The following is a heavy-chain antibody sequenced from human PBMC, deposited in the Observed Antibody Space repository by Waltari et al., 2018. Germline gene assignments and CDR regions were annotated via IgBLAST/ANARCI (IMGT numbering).Heavy chain of an antibody. Sequence: QVQLVQSGAEGKKPGSSVKVSCKASGGTLSRYATSGVRQAPGQGLEWRGVIIPIFGTANYAQKFQGRVTITEDESTSTAYMELSSLRSEDTAVYYCARGPYSSFRFDPWGQGTLVTVST. CDR1: GGTLSRYA. V-gene: IGHV1-69*01. CDR2: IIPIFGTA. D-gene: IGHD6-6*01. CDR3: ARGPYSSFRFDP. J-gene: IGHJ5*02.